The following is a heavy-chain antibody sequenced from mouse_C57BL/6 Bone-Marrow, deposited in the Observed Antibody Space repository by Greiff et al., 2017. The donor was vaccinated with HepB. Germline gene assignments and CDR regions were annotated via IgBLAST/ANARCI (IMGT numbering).Heavy chain of an antibody. CDR2: IYPRSGNT. Sequence: VQLQQSGAELARPGASVKLSCKASGYTFTSYGISWVKQRTGQGLEWIGEIYPRSGNTYYNEKFKGKATLTAEKSSSTAYMQLRSLTSEDSAVYYCARPSTGYYFDYWGQGTTLTVSS. CDR1: GYTFTSYG. J-gene: IGHJ2*01. CDR3: ARPSTGYYFDY. V-gene: IGHV1-81*01. D-gene: IGHD4-1*02.